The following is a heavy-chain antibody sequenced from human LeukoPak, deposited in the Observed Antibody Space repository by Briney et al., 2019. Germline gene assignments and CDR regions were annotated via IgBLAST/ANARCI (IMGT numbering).Heavy chain of an antibody. Sequence: PGGSLRLSCAASGFTFSSYAMSWVRQAPGKGLEWVSAISGSGGSTYYADSVKGRFTISRDNSKNTLYLQMNSLRAEDTAVYYCAHLYYYDSSGYYSTDAFDIWGQGTMVTVSS. D-gene: IGHD3-22*01. V-gene: IGHV3-23*01. CDR3: AHLYYYDSSGYYSTDAFDI. CDR2: ISGSGGST. J-gene: IGHJ3*02. CDR1: GFTFSSYA.